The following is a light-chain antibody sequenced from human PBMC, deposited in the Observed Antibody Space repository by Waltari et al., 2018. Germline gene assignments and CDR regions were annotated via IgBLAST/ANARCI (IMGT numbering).Light chain of an antibody. CDR1: QSVSSY. V-gene: IGKV3-11*01. CDR3: QQRSNWPPLT. CDR2: DAS. Sequence: EIVLPHSPATLSLSPGPRATLSCRASQSVSSYLAWYQQKPGQAPRLLIYDASNRATGIPARFSGSGSGTDFTLTISSLEPEDFAVYYCQQRSNWPPLTFGGGTKVEIK. J-gene: IGKJ4*01.